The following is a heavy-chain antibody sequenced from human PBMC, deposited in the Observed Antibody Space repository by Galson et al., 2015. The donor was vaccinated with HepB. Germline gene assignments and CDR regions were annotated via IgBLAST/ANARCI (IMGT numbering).Heavy chain of an antibody. CDR1: GGTFSSYA. CDR3: ARHGDGSGYF. CDR2: IIPILGIA. D-gene: IGHD3-10*01. J-gene: IGHJ4*02. Sequence: SVKVSCKASGGTFSSYAISWVRQAPGQGLEWMGGIIPILGIANYAQKFQGRVTITADRSTSTAYMELSSLRSEDTAVYYCARHGDGSGYFWGQGTLVTVSS. V-gene: IGHV1-69*10.